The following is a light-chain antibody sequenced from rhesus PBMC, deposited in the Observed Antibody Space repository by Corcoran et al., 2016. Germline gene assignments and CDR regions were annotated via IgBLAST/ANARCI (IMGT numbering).Light chain of an antibody. Sequence: DIQMTQSPSSLSASVGDKVTITCHASPGISDWLAWYQQKPGRAPKLLIFKASSLQSGVPSRFSGSGSGTDYTLTISSLQSEEFATYFFLQYSRSPFTFGPGTKLDIK. CDR3: LQYSRSPFT. CDR1: PGISDW. CDR2: KAS. V-gene: IGKV1-21*01. J-gene: IGKJ3*01.